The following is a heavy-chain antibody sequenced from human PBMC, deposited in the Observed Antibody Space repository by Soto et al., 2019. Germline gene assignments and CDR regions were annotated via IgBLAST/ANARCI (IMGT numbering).Heavy chain of an antibody. V-gene: IGHV2-26*01. CDR2: IFSNDEK. Sequence: SGPTLVNPTETLTLTCTVSGFSLSNARMGVSWIRQPPGKALEWLAHIFSNDEKSYSTSLKSRLTISKDTSKSQVVLTMTNMDPVDTATYYCARMIGHSRSYYYSYGMDVWGQGTTVTV. J-gene: IGHJ6*01. CDR3: ARMIGHSRSYYYSYGMDV. CDR1: GFSLSNARMG. D-gene: IGHD6-13*01.